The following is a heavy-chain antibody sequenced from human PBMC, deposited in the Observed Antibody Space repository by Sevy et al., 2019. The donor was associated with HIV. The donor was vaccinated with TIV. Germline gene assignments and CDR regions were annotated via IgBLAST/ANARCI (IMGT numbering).Heavy chain of an antibody. CDR2: IKREIDGGAI. CDR1: GFTFSSAW. CDR3: MTDPEYSGYDEEGINYDYDGMDV. V-gene: IGHV3-15*01. D-gene: IGHD5-12*01. J-gene: IGHJ6*02. Sequence: GGSLRLSCAASGFTFSSAWMSWVRQAPGKGLEWVGRIKREIDGGAIDYAAPVKGRFSISIEDSKSTVYLQMKSLKTEYTAVYYCMTDPEYSGYDEEGINYDYDGMDVWGQGTTVTVSS.